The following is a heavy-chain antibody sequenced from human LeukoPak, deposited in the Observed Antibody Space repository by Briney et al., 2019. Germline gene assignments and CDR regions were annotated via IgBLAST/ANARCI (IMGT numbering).Heavy chain of an antibody. CDR2: IYTSGST. J-gene: IGHJ3*02. CDR1: GGSISSYY. Sequence: TSETLSLTCTVSGGSISSYYWSWIRQPAGKGLEWIGRIYTSGSTNYNPSLKSRVTMSVDTSKNQFSLKLSSVTAADTAVYYCARVPYYYDSSGYYLLDAFDIWGQGTMVTVSS. D-gene: IGHD3-22*01. CDR3: ARVPYYYDSSGYYLLDAFDI. V-gene: IGHV4-4*07.